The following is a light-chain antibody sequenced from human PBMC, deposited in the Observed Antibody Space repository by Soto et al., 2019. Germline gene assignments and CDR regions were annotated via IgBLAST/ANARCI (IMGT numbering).Light chain of an antibody. CDR1: PSIRSY. CDR2: AAS. Sequence: DIQMTQSPSSLSASVGDRVTITCRAIPSIRSYLNWYQQKPVKAPKLLIYAASSLQSGVPSRFSGSGSGTDFTLTISSLQTEDFATYYCQHSYSTPHTFGQGSKVEIK. V-gene: IGKV1-39*01. J-gene: IGKJ1*01. CDR3: QHSYSTPHT.